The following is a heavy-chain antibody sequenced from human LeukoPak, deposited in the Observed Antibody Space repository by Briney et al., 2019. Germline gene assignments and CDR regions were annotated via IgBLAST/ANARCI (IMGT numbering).Heavy chain of an antibody. CDR2: IKSKTDDGT. CDR3: TTDRLGGILWFGELGLV. D-gene: IGHD3-10*01. CDR1: GFTFSKAW. Sequence: GGSLRLSCAASGFTFSKAWMSWVRQAPGKGLEWVGRIKSKTDDGTDYAAPVKGRFTISRDDSKNTLYLQMNSLKTEDTAVYYCTTDRLGGILWFGELGLVGGQGTLVTVSS. J-gene: IGHJ4*02. V-gene: IGHV3-15*01.